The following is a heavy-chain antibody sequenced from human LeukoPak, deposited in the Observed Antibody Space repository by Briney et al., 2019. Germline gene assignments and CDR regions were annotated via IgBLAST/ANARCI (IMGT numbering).Heavy chain of an antibody. J-gene: IGHJ4*02. V-gene: IGHV3-23*01. D-gene: IGHD5-18*01. CDR1: GFTFSSYA. Sequence: GGSLRLSCAASGFTFSSYAMSWVRQAPGKGLEWVSAISGGGGSTYYADSVKGRFTISRDNSKNTLYLQMNSLRAEDTAVYYCAKAPYRDTIQLWYLFDYWGQGTLVTVSS. CDR3: AKAPYRDTIQLWYLFDY. CDR2: ISGGGGST.